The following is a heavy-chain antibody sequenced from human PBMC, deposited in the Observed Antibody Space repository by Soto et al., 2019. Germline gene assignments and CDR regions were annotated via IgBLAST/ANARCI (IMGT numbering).Heavy chain of an antibody. CDR1: GGSISSSSYY. CDR3: ARLNTRKAYLDY. J-gene: IGHJ4*02. CDR2: IYYSGST. V-gene: IGHV4-39*01. Sequence: ETLSLTCTVSGGSISSSSYYWGWIRQPPGKGLEWIGSIYYSGSTYYNPSLKSRVTISVDTSKNQFSLKLSSVTAADTAVYYCARLNTRKAYLDYWGQGTLVTVSS.